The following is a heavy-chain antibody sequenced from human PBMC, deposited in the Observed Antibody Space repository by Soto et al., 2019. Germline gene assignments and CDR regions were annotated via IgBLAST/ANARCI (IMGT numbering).Heavy chain of an antibody. Sequence: QPGGSLRLSCAASGFTFSSYAMHWVRQAPGKGLEWVAVISYDGSNKYYADSVKGRLTISRDNSKNTLYLQMNSLRAEDTAVYYCARAFSSSSDFDYWGQGTLVTVSS. D-gene: IGHD6-6*01. J-gene: IGHJ4*02. CDR3: ARAFSSSSDFDY. CDR2: ISYDGSNK. V-gene: IGHV3-30-3*01. CDR1: GFTFSSYA.